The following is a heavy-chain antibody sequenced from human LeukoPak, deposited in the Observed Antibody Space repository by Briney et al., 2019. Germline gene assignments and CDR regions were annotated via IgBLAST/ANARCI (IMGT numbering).Heavy chain of an antibody. J-gene: IGHJ4*02. D-gene: IGHD3-22*01. CDR1: GNYW. CDR3: VVWGEDSSGHRFDH. CDR2: INSDGSWT. Sequence: GGSLRLSCAASGNYWMHWVRQAPGKGLVWVSHINSDGSWTSYADSVKGRLTISRDNAKNMLYLQMNGLRAEDTAVYYCVVWGEDSSGHRFDHWGQGTLVTVSS. V-gene: IGHV3-74*01.